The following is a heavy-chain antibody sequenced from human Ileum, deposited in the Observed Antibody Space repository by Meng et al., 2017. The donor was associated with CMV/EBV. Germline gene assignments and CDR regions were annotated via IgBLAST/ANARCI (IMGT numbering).Heavy chain of an antibody. V-gene: IGHV3-53*01. Sequence: GGSLRLSCAASGFTGSSNYMTWVRQAPGKGLEWVSVIYSGGTTYYADSVKGRFTISRDNSKNTLYLQMNSLRAEDTAVYYCARALTGYYYYGMDVWGQGTTVTVSS. J-gene: IGHJ6*02. D-gene: IGHD7-27*01. CDR2: IYSGGTT. CDR3: ARALTGYYYYGMDV. CDR1: GFTGSSNY.